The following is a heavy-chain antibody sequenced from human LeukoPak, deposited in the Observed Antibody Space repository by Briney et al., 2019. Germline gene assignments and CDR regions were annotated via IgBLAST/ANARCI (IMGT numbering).Heavy chain of an antibody. D-gene: IGHD1-14*01. CDR3: SRDPRNLDY. CDR1: GFTFSDYY. V-gene: IGHV3-11*01. Sequence: GGSLRLSCAASGFTFSDYYMSWIRQAPGKGLEWVSGISWNSGSIGYADSVKGRFTISRDNAKNSLYLQMNSLRAEDTAVYYCSRDPRNLDYWGQGTLVTVSS. CDR2: ISWNSGSI. J-gene: IGHJ4*02.